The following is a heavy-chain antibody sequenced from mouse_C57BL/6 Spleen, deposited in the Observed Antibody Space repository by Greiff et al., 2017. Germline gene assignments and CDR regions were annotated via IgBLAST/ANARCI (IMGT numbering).Heavy chain of an antibody. CDR3: LYYYGSSSWYFDV. D-gene: IGHD1-1*01. CDR1: GYTFTSYW. CDR2: IDPSDSYT. V-gene: IGHV1-50*01. J-gene: IGHJ1*03. Sequence: QVQLQQPGAELVKPGASVKLSCKASGYTFTSYWMQWVKQRPGQGLEWIGEIDPSDSYTNYNQKFKGKATFTVDPSSITAYMQLSSLTSEDSAVYYCLYYYGSSSWYFDVWGTGTTVTVSS.